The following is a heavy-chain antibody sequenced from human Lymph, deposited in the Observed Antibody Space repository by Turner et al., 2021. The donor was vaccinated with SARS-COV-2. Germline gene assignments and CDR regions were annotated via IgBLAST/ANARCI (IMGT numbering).Heavy chain of an antibody. Sequence: QVQLVQSGAEVKKPVSSVKLSCKASGGTFSSYGISWVRQAPGQGLEWMGGIIPIFGTANYAQKFQGRVTITADESTSTAYMELSSLRSEDTAVYYCARDTAVAGTLGAFDIWGQGTMVTVSS. CDR1: GGTFSSYG. V-gene: IGHV1-69*01. D-gene: IGHD6-19*01. J-gene: IGHJ3*02. CDR2: IIPIFGTA. CDR3: ARDTAVAGTLGAFDI.